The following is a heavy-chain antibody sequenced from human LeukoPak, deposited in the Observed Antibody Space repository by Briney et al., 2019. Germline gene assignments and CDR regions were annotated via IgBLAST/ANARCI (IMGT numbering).Heavy chain of an antibody. CDR1: GFTFDDYA. V-gene: IGHV3-9*01. D-gene: IGHD4-17*01. Sequence: GRSLRLSCAASGFTFDDYAMHWGRQAPGKGLEWVSGISWNSGSIGYADSVKGRFTISRDNAKNSLYLQMNSLRAEDTALYYCAKDSDDYGDYGPQFDYWGQGTLVTVSS. J-gene: IGHJ4*02. CDR2: ISWNSGSI. CDR3: AKDSDDYGDYGPQFDY.